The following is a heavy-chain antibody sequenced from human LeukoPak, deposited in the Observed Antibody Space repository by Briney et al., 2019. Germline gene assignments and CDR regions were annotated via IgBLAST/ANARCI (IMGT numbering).Heavy chain of an antibody. V-gene: IGHV5-51*01. D-gene: IGHD7-27*01. J-gene: IGHJ4*02. Sequence: GESLKISCRGSGYSFTDYWVAWVRHMPGKGLEFMGIIYPGDSDTRYSPSFQGQVTISADKSISTAYLQWSSLKASDTAMYYCARLITGDSFDYWGQGTLVTVSS. CDR2: IYPGDSDT. CDR3: ARLITGDSFDY. CDR1: GYSFTDYW.